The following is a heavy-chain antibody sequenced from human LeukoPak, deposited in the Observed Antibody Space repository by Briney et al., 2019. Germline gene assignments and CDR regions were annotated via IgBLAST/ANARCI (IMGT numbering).Heavy chain of an antibody. CDR1: GGSISSYY. J-gene: IGHJ3*02. CDR2: VYYTVSP. V-gene: IGHV4-59*12. Sequence: SETLSLTCTVSGGSISSYYWSWIRQPPGKGLEWIGYVYYTVSPNYNPSLKSRVTISVDTSKNQFSLKLSSVTAADTAVYYCARDDAFDIWGQGTMVTVSS. CDR3: ARDDAFDI.